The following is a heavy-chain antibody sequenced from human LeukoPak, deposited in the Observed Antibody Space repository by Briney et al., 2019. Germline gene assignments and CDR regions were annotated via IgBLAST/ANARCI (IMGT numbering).Heavy chain of an antibody. V-gene: IGHV3-21*01. CDR3: ARDEYLWFGEGYYYYYGMDV. J-gene: IGHJ6*02. Sequence: GGSLRLSCAASGFTFSSYSMNWVRQAPGKGLEWVSSISSSSSYIYYADSVKGRFTISRDNAKNSLYLQMNSLRAEDTAVYYCARDEYLWFGEGYYYYYGMDVWGQGTTVTVSS. CDR1: GFTFSSYS. D-gene: IGHD3-10*01. CDR2: ISSSSSYI.